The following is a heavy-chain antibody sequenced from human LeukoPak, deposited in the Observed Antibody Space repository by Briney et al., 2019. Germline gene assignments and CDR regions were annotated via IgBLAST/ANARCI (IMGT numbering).Heavy chain of an antibody. J-gene: IGHJ3*02. CDR1: GFTFHTYA. CDR2: ISSSSSTI. Sequence: PGGSLRLSCAASGFTFHTYAMNWVRQAPGKGLEWVSYISSSSSTIYYADSVKGRFTISRDNAKNSLYLQMNSLRAEDTAVYYCASAYSSSWYEAFDIWGQGTMVTVSS. V-gene: IGHV3-48*04. D-gene: IGHD6-13*01. CDR3: ASAYSSSWYEAFDI.